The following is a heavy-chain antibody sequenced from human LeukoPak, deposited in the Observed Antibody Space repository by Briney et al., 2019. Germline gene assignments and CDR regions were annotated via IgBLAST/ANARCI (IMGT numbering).Heavy chain of an antibody. V-gene: IGHV1-18*01. Sequence: ASVKVSCKASGYTFTSYGISWVRQAPGQGLEWMGWISAYNGNTNNAQKLQGRVTMTTDTSTSTAYMELRSLRSDDTAVYYCARVYCSGGSCYPQLPYYYYYMDVWGKGTTVTVSS. CDR1: GYTFTSYG. CDR2: ISAYNGNT. CDR3: ARVYCSGGSCYPQLPYYYYYMDV. D-gene: IGHD2-15*01. J-gene: IGHJ6*03.